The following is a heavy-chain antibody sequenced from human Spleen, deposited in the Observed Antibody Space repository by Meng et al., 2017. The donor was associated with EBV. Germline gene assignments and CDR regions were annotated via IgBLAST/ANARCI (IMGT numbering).Heavy chain of an antibody. CDR1: GNIFTISY. Sequence: QVRLVQSGAEVKKPXXSVKLSCEASGNIFTISYFHWVRQAPGQGLEWLGRIISRGGTTIYAQKFRGRVTMTRDTSTGTVYMELSSLRSEDTAVYFCARDGGNHNFDYGGQGTLVTVSS. J-gene: IGHJ4*02. D-gene: IGHD1-14*01. CDR2: IISRGGTT. V-gene: IGHV1-46*01. CDR3: ARDGGNHNFDY.